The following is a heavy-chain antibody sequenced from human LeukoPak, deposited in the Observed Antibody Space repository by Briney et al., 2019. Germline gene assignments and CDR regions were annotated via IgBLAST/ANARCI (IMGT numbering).Heavy chain of an antibody. CDR1: AFTFSSYS. V-gene: IGHV3-74*01. Sequence: GGSLRLSCAASAFTFSSYSMHWVRQAPGKGLVWVSRINSDGSSTTYADSVKGRFTTSRDNAKYALHLQMNSRRAEDTAVYYCARSPEYYYDSSEFDYWGQGTLVTVSS. CDR3: ARSPEYYYDSSEFDY. J-gene: IGHJ4*02. CDR2: INSDGSST. D-gene: IGHD3-22*01.